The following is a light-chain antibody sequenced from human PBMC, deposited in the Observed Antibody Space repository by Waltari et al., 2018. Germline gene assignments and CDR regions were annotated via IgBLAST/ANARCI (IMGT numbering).Light chain of an antibody. CDR3: QQYNKWPPLT. V-gene: IGKV3-15*01. Sequence: EVLMTQSPATLSVSPGERVTLSCRASQNINDNLAWYQQKPGQAPRLLIYGASTRATAIPARFRGSGSGTEFTLTISSLQSEDLAIYYCQQYNKWPPLTFGGGTKVEIK. J-gene: IGKJ4*01. CDR2: GAS. CDR1: QNINDN.